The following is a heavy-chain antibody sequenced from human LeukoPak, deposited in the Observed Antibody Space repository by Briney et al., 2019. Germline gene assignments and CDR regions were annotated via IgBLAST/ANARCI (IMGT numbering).Heavy chain of an antibody. D-gene: IGHD3-22*01. CDR2: ITATSRHI. J-gene: IGHJ5*02. V-gene: IGHV3-21*01. CDR1: GVTFSGYS. CDR3: ARVLSGSWDWFDP. Sequence: GGSLRLSCAAPGVTFSGYSVNWVRQAPGKGLEWVSAITATSRHIYYADSVKGRFTISRDNAKNTVYLQMNSLRGEDTAVYYCARVLSGSWDWFDPWGQGTLVTVSS.